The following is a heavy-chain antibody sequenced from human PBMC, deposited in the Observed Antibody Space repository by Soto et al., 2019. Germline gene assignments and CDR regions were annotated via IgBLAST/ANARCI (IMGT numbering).Heavy chain of an antibody. Sequence: QVQLVQSGAEVKKPGSSVKVSCKASGGTFSNYAISWVRQAPGQGLEWMGGIIPIFSTADYAQKFQGRVTITADESTSKAYMELNSLRSEDTAVYSCATSMVRGSITTFPYYYYGMDVWGQGTTVTVSS. CDR3: ATSMVRGSITTFPYYYYGMDV. J-gene: IGHJ6*02. D-gene: IGHD3-10*01. V-gene: IGHV1-69*12. CDR2: IIPIFSTA. CDR1: GGTFSNYA.